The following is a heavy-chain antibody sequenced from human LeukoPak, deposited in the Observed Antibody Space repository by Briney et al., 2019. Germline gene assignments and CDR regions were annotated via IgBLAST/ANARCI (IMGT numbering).Heavy chain of an antibody. V-gene: IGHV4-34*01. CDR1: GGSSSGYY. CDR2: INHSGST. D-gene: IGHD3-16*02. J-gene: IGHJ4*02. Sequence: SETLSLTCAVYGGSSSGYYWSWIRQPPGKGLEWIGEINHSGSTNYNPSLKSRVTISVDTSKNQFSLKLSSVTAADTAVYYCARGFQYYDYVWGSYRTHYFDYWGQGTLVTVSS. CDR3: ARGFQYYDYVWGSYRTHYFDY.